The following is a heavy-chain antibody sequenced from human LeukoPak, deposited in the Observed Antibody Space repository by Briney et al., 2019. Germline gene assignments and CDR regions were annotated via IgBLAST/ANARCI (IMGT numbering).Heavy chain of an antibody. V-gene: IGHV1-46*01. D-gene: IGHD1/OR15-1a*01. CDR3: ARERRGNKGGAFDI. CDR1: GYIFTNYY. Sequence: GASVKVSCKASGYIFTNYYMHWVRQAPGQGLEWMGIINPNGINTNYAQNFQGRVTMTRGMSTSTVYMELSSLRSEDTAVYYCARERRGNKGGAFDIWGQGTMVTVSS. CDR2: INPNGINT. J-gene: IGHJ3*02.